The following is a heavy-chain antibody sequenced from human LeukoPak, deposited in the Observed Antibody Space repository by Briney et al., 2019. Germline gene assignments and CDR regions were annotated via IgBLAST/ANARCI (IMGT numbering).Heavy chain of an antibody. CDR3: ARDTDYSGMDV. J-gene: IGHJ6*04. CDR2: IYSGGYSGVNT. D-gene: IGHD4-17*01. Sequence: GGSLRLSCAASGFTVSSNYMSWVRQAPGTGLEWVSLIYSGGYSGVNTYYADSVKGRFTVSRDNSKNTLYLQMNSLRAEDTAVYYCARDTDYSGMDVWGKGITVTVSS. CDR1: GFTVSSNY. V-gene: IGHV3-66*03.